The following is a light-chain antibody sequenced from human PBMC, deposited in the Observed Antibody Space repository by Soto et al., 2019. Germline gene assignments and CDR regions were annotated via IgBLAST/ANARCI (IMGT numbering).Light chain of an antibody. CDR1: QRCSSY. J-gene: IGKJ4*01. CDR2: DAS. CDR3: QQSSKWLT. Sequence: EIVLTQSPATLSLSPGERATLSCRASQRCSSYLAWYQQKPGQAPRILIYDASNRVTGIPARFSGSGSGTDFTLTISNLEPEELAVSYCQQSSKWLTFGGGTKVEIK. V-gene: IGKV3-11*01.